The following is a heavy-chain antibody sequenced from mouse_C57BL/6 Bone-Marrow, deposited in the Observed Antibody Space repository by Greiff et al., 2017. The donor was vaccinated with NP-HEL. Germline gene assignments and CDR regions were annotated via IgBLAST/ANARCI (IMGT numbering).Heavy chain of an antibody. D-gene: IGHD1-1*01. Sequence: VQLQQPGAELVKPGASVKLSCKASGYTFTSYWMHWVKQRPGRGLEWIGRIDPNSGGTKYNEKFKSKATLTVDKPSSTAYMQLSRLTSEDSAVYYCARGGVITTVVAYYYAMDYWGQGTSVTVSS. CDR3: ARGGVITTVVAYYYAMDY. CDR2: IDPNSGGT. J-gene: IGHJ4*01. CDR1: GYTFTSYW. V-gene: IGHV1-72*01.